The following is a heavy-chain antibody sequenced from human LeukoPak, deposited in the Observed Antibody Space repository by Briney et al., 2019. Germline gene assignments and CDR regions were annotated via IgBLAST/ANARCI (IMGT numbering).Heavy chain of an antibody. J-gene: IGHJ2*01. V-gene: IGHV1-46*01. CDR2: INPSGGST. CDR1: GYTFTSYY. Sequence: GASVKVSCKAAGYTFTSYYMHWVRQAPGQGLEWMGIINPSGGSTSYAQKFQGRVTMTRDRSTSTVYMELSSLRSEDTPLYYCARGGGRYGSGSYYASTLYWYFDLWGRGTLVTVSS. D-gene: IGHD3-10*01. CDR3: ARGGGRYGSGSYYASTLYWYFDL.